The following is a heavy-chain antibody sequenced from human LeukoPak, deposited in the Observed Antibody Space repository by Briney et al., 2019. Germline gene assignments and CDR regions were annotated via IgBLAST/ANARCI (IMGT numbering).Heavy chain of an antibody. J-gene: IGHJ4*02. CDR2: LSGNSAEV. CDR3: ARGGSGWFGRTDY. V-gene: IGHV3-23*01. D-gene: IGHD6-19*01. Sequence: GGSLRLSCEASGFTFSSYSMTWVRQAPGTGLQWISTLSGNSAEVFYTESVRGRFTISRDNSMNTLFLEMNNLRADDTALYYCARGGSGWFGRTDYWGQGTLVTVSS. CDR1: GFTFSSYS.